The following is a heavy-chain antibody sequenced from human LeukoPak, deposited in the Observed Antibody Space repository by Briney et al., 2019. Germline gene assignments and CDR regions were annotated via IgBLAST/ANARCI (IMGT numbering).Heavy chain of an antibody. CDR2: INPNSGGT. CDR3: ARAQGEYDFWSGYQGPIDY. CDR1: GYTFTGYY. J-gene: IGHJ4*02. Sequence: GASVTVSCKASGYTFTGYYIHWVRQAPGQGLEWMGWINPNSGGTMYSQKFQGRVTMTRDTSISTAYMELSRLKSDDTAVYYCARAQGEYDFWSGYQGPIDYWGQGTLVTVSS. D-gene: IGHD3-3*01. V-gene: IGHV1-2*02.